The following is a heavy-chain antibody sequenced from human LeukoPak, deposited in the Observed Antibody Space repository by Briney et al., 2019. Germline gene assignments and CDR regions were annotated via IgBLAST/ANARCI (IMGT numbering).Heavy chain of an antibody. CDR3: ARDRVVRIGPGAFDI. CDR2: IIPIFGTA. CDR1: GGTFGSYA. D-gene: IGHD2/OR15-2a*01. Sequence: GASVTVSCKASGGTFGSYAISWVRQAPGQGLEWMGGIIPIFGTANYAQKFQGRVTITADESTSTAYMELSSLRSEDTAVYYCARDRVVRIGPGAFDIWGQGTMVTVSS. J-gene: IGHJ3*02. V-gene: IGHV1-69*13.